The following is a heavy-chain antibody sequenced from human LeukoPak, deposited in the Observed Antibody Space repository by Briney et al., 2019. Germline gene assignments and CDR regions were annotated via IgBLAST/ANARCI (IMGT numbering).Heavy chain of an antibody. CDR3: ARWGGINLDTDFDY. Sequence: ASVRVSCKASGYTFTSYDINWVRQASGQGLEWVGWMNPNSGNSGYAQKFQGRITMTRDTPISTAYMELSSLRSEDTAVYYCARWGGINLDTDFDYWGQGTLVTVSS. CDR1: GYTFTSYD. D-gene: IGHD3-16*01. J-gene: IGHJ4*02. CDR2: MNPNSGNS. V-gene: IGHV1-8*01.